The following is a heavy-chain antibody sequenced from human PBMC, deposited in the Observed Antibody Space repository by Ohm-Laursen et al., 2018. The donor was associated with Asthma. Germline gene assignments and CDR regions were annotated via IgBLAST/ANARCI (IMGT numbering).Heavy chain of an antibody. V-gene: IGHV3-7*01. CDR3: AKDLESESDILTGYYYYYGMDV. CDR2: IKQDGSEK. J-gene: IGHJ6*02. D-gene: IGHD3-9*01. CDR1: GFTFSSYW. Sequence: SLRLSCSASGFTFSSYWMSWVRQAPGKGLEWVANIKQDGSEKYYVDSVKGRFTISRDNSKNTLYLQMNSLRPEDTAVYYCAKDLESESDILTGYYYYYGMDVWGQGTTVTVSS.